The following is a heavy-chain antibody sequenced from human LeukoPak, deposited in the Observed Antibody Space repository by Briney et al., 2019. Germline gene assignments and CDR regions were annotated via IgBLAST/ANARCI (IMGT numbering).Heavy chain of an antibody. D-gene: IGHD3-22*01. CDR1: GVTISSYY. J-gene: IGHJ4*02. CDR2: LYYSGST. Sequence: SVNLSLTCTVSGVTISSYYWSWIRQPPGKGLEWIGYLYYSGSTNYNPSLKSRVTISVDTSKNQFSLKLSSVTAADTAVYYCARGLNSSGYYYVSFFFDYWGQGTLVTVSS. CDR3: ARGLNSSGYYYVSFFFDY. V-gene: IGHV4-59*01.